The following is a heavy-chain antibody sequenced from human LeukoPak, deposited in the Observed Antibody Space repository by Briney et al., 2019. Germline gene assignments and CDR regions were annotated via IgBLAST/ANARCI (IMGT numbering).Heavy chain of an antibody. CDR2: ISGSSDNI. D-gene: IGHD2-8*01. J-gene: IGHJ6*03. CDR1: GFTVSSNY. CDR3: ARDARSVLMVDARPEYYYYMDV. V-gene: IGHV3-53*01. Sequence: GGSLRLSCAASGFTVSSNYMSWVRQAPGKGLEWVSDISGSSDNIKYADSVKGRFTISRDTSKNTLYLQMNSLRTEDTAVYFCARDARSVLMVDARPEYYYYMDVWGKGTTVTVSS.